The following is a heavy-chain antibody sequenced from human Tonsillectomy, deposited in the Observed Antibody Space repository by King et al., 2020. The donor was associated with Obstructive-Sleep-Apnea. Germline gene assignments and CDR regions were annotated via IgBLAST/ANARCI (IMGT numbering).Heavy chain of an antibody. CDR3: ARGSYGGNWVGDF. J-gene: IGHJ4*02. V-gene: IGHV3-23*04. CDR2: ISGSGSSSGGT. Sequence: VQLVESGGDLVQPGGSLRLSCAASDFTFSAYAMNWVRQAPGRGLEWVSTISGSGSSSGGTYYADSVKGRFTISRDNSKNTLYLQMNSLRAEDTAVYYCARGSYGGNWVGDFWGQGSLVTVSS. D-gene: IGHD4-23*01. CDR1: DFTFSAYA.